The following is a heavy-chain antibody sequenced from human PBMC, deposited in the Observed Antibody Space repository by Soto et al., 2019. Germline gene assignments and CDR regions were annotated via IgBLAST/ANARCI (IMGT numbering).Heavy chain of an antibody. J-gene: IGHJ5*02. CDR2: ISLYSDGT. CDR3: ARVVPGAEAWFGP. Sequence: ASVKVSCKTSGYTFSNYGITWVRQAPGQALEWLGWISLYSDGTNYAQKFQGRVSMTTDTSTPTAYMELRSLRSDDTAVYYCARVVPGAEAWFGPWGQGTLVTVSS. CDR1: GYTFSNYG. D-gene: IGHD1-26*01. V-gene: IGHV1-18*01.